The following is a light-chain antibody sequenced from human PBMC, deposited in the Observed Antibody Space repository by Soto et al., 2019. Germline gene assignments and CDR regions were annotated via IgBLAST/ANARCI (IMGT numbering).Light chain of an antibody. Sequence: DIQMTQSPSSLSASVGDRVNITCQASQAISNYLNWYQQKPGKAPKLLIYDASNLETGVPSRFSGSGSGTDFTFTISSLQPEDIATYYCQQYDNPVWTFGQGTKVEIK. CDR3: QQYDNPVWT. CDR2: DAS. CDR1: QAISNY. J-gene: IGKJ1*01. V-gene: IGKV1-33*01.